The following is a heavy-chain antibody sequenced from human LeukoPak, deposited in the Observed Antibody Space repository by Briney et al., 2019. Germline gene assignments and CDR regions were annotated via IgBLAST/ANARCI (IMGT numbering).Heavy chain of an antibody. CDR2: IYYSGST. CDR3: ARRSWSYWYFDL. Sequence: PSETLSLTCTVSGGSISSYYWSWIRQPPGKGLEWIEYIYYSGSTNYNPSLKSRVTISVDTSKNQFSLKLSSVTAADTAVYYCARRSWSYWYFDLWGRGTLVTVSS. D-gene: IGHD3-10*01. V-gene: IGHV4-59*08. CDR1: GGSISSYY. J-gene: IGHJ2*01.